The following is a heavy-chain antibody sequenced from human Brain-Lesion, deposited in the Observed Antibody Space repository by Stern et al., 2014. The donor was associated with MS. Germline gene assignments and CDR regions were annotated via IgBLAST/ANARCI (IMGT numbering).Heavy chain of an antibody. CDR3: ARVPGGVFGGMDV. D-gene: IGHD4-23*01. CDR2: ITPYSGDT. V-gene: IGHV1-2*04. Sequence: QLVQSGAEVKKPGASGKVSCKASGYTFTDYFMHWVPQAPGQGLEWLGWITPYSGDTKYAQKFQGWVTMTRDTSISTAYMELNSLRSDDTAVYYCARVPGGVFGGMDVWGQGTTVT. J-gene: IGHJ6*02. CDR1: GYTFTDYF.